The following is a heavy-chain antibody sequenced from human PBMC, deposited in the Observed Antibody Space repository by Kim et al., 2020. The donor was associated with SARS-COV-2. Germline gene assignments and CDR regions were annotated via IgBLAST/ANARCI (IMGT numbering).Heavy chain of an antibody. CDR3: SRGRPYGYYGPPYFDY. V-gene: IGHV4-34*01. J-gene: IGHJ4*01. D-gene: IGHD4-17*01. CDR2: INHSGST. CDR1: GGSFSGYY. Sequence: SETLSLTCAVYGGSFSGYYWSWIRQPPGKGLEWIGEINHSGSTNYNPSLKSRVTISVNTSKNKFSLKLSTVTAADTAVYYCSRGRPYGYYGPPYFDYWG.